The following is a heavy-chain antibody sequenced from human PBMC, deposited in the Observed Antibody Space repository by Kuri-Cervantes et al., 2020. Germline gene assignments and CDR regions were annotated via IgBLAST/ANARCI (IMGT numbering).Heavy chain of an antibody. D-gene: IGHD3-22*01. Sequence: GSLRLSCAVYGGSFSGYYWSWIRQPPGKGLEWIGEINHSGSTNYNPSLKSRVTISVDTSKNQFSLKLSSVTAAGTAVYFCARDAALDGSVRFDPWGQGTLVTVSS. V-gene: IGHV4-34*01. CDR2: INHSGST. J-gene: IGHJ5*02. CDR1: GGSFSGYY. CDR3: ARDAALDGSVRFDP.